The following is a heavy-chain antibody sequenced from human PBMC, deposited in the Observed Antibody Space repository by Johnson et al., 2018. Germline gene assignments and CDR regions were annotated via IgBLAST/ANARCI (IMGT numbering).Heavy chain of an antibody. V-gene: IGHV3-64*01. CDR2: ISSNGGST. CDR1: GFTFSSYA. J-gene: IGHJ3*02. CDR3: SGGSGLNAFEI. D-gene: IGHD2-21*01. Sequence: VQLVESGGGLVQPGGSLRLSCAASGFTFSSYAMHWVRQAPGKGLEYVSAISSNGGSTYYANSVKGRFTISRDNSKNTLYLQMGSLRAEDMAVYYCSGGSGLNAFEIWGQGTRVTVSS.